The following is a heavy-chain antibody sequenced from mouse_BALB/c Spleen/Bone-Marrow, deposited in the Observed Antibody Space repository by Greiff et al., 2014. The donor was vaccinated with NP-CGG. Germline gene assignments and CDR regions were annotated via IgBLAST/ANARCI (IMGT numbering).Heavy chain of an antibody. CDR3: GRYYYGTYGDYWAMDY. V-gene: IGHV14-3*02. CDR1: GFNIEDTY. J-gene: IGHJ4*01. CDR2: IDPANGNT. Sequence: VQLQQSGAELVKPGASVRLSCTASGFNIEDTYIYWVKQRPEQGLEWIGRIDPANGNTKYDPKFQGKATITADTSSNTAYLQLSSLTSEDTAVYYCGRYYYGTYGDYWAMDYWGQGTSVTVSS. D-gene: IGHD1-1*01.